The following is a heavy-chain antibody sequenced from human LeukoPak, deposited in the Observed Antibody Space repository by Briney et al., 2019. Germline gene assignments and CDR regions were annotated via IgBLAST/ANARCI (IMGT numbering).Heavy chain of an antibody. CDR2: INWNGGST. Sequence: GGSLRLSCAASGFTFDDYGMSWVRQAPGKGLEWVSGINWNGGSTGYADSVKGRSTISRDNAKNSLYLQMNSLRAEDTALYYCARDGPGYSSSWYGDYWGQGTLVTVSS. D-gene: IGHD6-13*01. CDR1: GFTFDDYG. V-gene: IGHV3-20*04. J-gene: IGHJ4*02. CDR3: ARDGPGYSSSWYGDY.